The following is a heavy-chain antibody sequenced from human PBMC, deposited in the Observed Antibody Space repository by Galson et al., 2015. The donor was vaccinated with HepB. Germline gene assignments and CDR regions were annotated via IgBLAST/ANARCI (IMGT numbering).Heavy chain of an antibody. V-gene: IGHV3-7*03. CDR1: AFTFRTYW. D-gene: IGHD3-22*01. CDR3: VRVNSYDGSVYRVFDF. CDR2: IKTDGSER. J-gene: IGHJ4*02. Sequence: SLRLSCAASAFTFRTYWMAWVRQAPGQGLEWVASIKTDGSERNYVDSVRGRFTISRDNARSLLYLYMNSVRVDDTAVYYCVRVNSYDGSVYRVFDFWGQGAPVTVSS.